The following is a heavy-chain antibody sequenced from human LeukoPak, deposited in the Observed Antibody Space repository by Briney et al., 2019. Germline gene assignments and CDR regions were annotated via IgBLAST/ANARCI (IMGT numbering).Heavy chain of an antibody. CDR1: GFTFSSYA. J-gene: IGHJ4*02. CDR2: ISGSGGST. D-gene: IGHD2-15*01. V-gene: IGHV3-23*01. Sequence: GGSLRLSCAASGFTFSSYAMSWVRQAPGKRLEWVSAISGSGGSTYYADSVKGRFTISRDNSKNTLYLQMNSLRAEDTAVYYCAKVPLVVAATPAGFDYWGQGTLVTVSS. CDR3: AKVPLVVAATPAGFDY.